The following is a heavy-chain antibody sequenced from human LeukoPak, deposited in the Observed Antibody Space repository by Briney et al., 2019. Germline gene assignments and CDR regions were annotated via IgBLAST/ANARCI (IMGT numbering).Heavy chain of an antibody. D-gene: IGHD3-22*01. J-gene: IGHJ5*02. Sequence: GGSLRLSCTASGLTFSTSGFNWVRQAPGKGLEWVASIGPTGSDRYHADSIKGRFTISRDNANNFLYLQMNSLRAEDTAVYYCARDGSDDSSGYYSNWFDPWGQGTLVTVSS. V-gene: IGHV3-21*06. CDR2: IGPTGSDR. CDR1: GLTFSTSG. CDR3: ARDGSDDSSGYYSNWFDP.